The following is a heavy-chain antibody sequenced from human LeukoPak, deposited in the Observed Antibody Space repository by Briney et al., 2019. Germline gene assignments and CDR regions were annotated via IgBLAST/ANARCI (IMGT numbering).Heavy chain of an antibody. CDR1: GYTFTSYG. J-gene: IGHJ4*02. CDR2: IIPIVGLS. Sequence: SVKVSCKASGYTFTSYGISWVRQAPGQGLQWMGRIIPIVGLSDYAQKFQGRVTITADKSTNTAYMELSSLSSEDTAVYYCARHSSDYGDYVGGQGTLVTVSS. CDR3: ARHSSDYGDYV. V-gene: IGHV1-69*04. D-gene: IGHD4-17*01.